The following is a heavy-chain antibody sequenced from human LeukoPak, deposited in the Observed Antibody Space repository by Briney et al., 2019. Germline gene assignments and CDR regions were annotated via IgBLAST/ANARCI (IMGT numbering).Heavy chain of an antibody. D-gene: IGHD5-24*01. CDR3: AKAAMGYFDY. CDR1: GFSFSSHA. Sequence: PGGSLRLSCGASGFSFSSHAMSWVRQAPGKGLEWVAFIRYDGSNKYYADSVKGRFTISRDNSKNTLYLQMNSLRAEDTAVYYCAKAAMGYFDYWGQGTLVTVSS. J-gene: IGHJ4*02. CDR2: IRYDGSNK. V-gene: IGHV3-30*02.